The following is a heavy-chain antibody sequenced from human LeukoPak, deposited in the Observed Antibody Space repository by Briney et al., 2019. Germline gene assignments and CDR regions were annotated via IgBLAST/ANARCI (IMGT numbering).Heavy chain of an antibody. D-gene: IGHD3-16*02. J-gene: IGHJ4*02. CDR2: IYHSGST. CDR1: GYSISSGYY. Sequence: SETLSLTCAVSGYSISSGYYWGWIRQPPGKGLEWIGSIYHSGSTYYNPSLKSRATISVDTSKNQFSLKLSSVTAADTAVYYCARVGYVWGSYRYTFDYWGQGTLVTVSS. CDR3: ARVGYVWGSYRYTFDY. V-gene: IGHV4-38-2*01.